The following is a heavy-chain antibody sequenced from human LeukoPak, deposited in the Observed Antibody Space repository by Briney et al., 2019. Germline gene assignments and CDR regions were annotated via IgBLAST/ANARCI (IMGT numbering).Heavy chain of an antibody. Sequence: SETLSLTCNVSGGSITGYYWSWVRQSPGKGLEWIGYISHSGSTNYNPSLKSRVTLSVDTSKEQISLKLNSVPAADTAVYYCARRPIVPGVDNYYYYMDVWGEGATVIVSS. CDR1: GGSITGYY. CDR3: ARRPIVPGVDNYYYYMDV. D-gene: IGHD5-12*01. CDR2: ISHSGST. V-gene: IGHV4-59*08. J-gene: IGHJ6*03.